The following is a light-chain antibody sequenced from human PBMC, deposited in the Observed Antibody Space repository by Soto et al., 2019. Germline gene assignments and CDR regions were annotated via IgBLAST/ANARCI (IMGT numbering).Light chain of an antibody. J-gene: IGLJ1*01. CDR3: QYYESSLSGYV. V-gene: IGLV1-40*01. CDR1: ISNIGAGYD. CDR2: ANN. Sequence: QSVLTQPPSVSGAPGQRVTISCTGSISNIGAGYDVHWYQQLPGTAPKLLIYANNNRPSGVPDRFSGYKSGTSASLAITGLQAEDEADYHCQYYESSLSGYVFGTGTKVTVL.